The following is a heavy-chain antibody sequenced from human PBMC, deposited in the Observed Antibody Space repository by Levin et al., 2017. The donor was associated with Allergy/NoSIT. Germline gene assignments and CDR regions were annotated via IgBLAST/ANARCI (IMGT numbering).Heavy chain of an antibody. D-gene: IGHD6-13*01. CDR3: AREYSSSWYPSYYFDY. V-gene: IGHV3-33*01. CDR2: IWYDGSNK. CDR1: GFTFSSYG. Sequence: GGSLRLSCAASGFTFSSYGMHWVRQAPGKGLEWVAVIWYDGSNKYYADSVKGRFTISRDNSKNTLYLQMNSLRAEDTAVYYCAREYSSSWYPSYYFDYWGQGTLVTVSS. J-gene: IGHJ4*02.